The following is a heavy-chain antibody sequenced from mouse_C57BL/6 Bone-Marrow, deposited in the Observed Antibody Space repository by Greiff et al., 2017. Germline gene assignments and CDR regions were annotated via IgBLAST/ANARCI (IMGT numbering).Heavy chain of an antibody. D-gene: IGHD2-5*01. CDR2: IDPENGDT. CDR3: TTGGSNFSMDY. Sequence: EVKLMESGAELVRPGASVKLSCTASGFNIKDDYMHWVKQRPEQGLEWIGWIDPENGDTEYASKFQGKATITADTSSNTAYLQLSSLTSEDTAVYYCTTGGSNFSMDYWGQGTSVTVSS. J-gene: IGHJ4*01. V-gene: IGHV14-4*01. CDR1: GFNIKDDY.